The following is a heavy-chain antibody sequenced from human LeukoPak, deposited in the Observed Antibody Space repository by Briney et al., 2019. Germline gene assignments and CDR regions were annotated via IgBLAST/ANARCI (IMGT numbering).Heavy chain of an antibody. CDR3: ARDQGGVGY. J-gene: IGHJ4*02. CDR2: ISGSGGST. V-gene: IGHV3-23*01. D-gene: IGHD3-16*01. Sequence: GGSLRLSCAASGFTFSSYAMSWVRQAPGKGLEWVSAISGSGGSTYYADSVKGRFTISRDNAKNSLYLQMNSLRAEDTAVYYCARDQGGVGYWGQGTLVTVSS. CDR1: GFTFSSYA.